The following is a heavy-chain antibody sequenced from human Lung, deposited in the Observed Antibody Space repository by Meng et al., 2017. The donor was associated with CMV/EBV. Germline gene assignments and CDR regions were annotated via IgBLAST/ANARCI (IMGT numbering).Heavy chain of an antibody. V-gene: IGHV3-64*02. Sequence: ESXKISXAASGFTFSSYAMHWVRQAPGKGLEYVSAISSNGSSTYYADSVKGRFTISRDNSKNTLYLQMRSLRAEDVAVYYCARDHDYDFRSGYVDYWGQGTLVTVSS. D-gene: IGHD3-3*01. J-gene: IGHJ4*02. CDR2: ISSNGSST. CDR1: GFTFSSYA. CDR3: ARDHDYDFRSGYVDY.